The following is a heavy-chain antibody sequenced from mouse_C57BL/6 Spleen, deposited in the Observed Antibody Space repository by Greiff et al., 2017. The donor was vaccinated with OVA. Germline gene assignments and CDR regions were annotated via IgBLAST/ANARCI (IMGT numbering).Heavy chain of an antibody. CDR2: ISYDGSN. CDR3: ARNPFNYYAMDY. CDR1: GYSITSGYY. V-gene: IGHV3-6*01. Sequence: EVQLVESGPGLVKPSQSLSLTCSVTGYSITSGYYWNWIRQFPGNKLEWMGYISYDGSNNYNPSLKNRISITRDTSTNQFFLKLNSVTTEDTATYYCARNPFNYYAMDYWGQGTSVTVSS. J-gene: IGHJ4*01.